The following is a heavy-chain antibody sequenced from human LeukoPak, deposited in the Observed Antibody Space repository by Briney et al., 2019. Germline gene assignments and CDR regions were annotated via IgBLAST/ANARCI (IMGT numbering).Heavy chain of an antibody. J-gene: IGHJ4*02. CDR1: GGSFSDYR. V-gene: IGHV4-34*01. CDR3: ARRVTTRLPFRY. CDR2: INHSGST. Sequence: PSETLSLTCAVYGGSFSDYRWSWLRQPPGKGLEWIGEINHSGSTNYNPSLKSRVTISVDTSKKQFSLKLTSVTAADTAVYYCARRVTTRLPFRYWGQGTLVTVSS. D-gene: IGHD4-17*01.